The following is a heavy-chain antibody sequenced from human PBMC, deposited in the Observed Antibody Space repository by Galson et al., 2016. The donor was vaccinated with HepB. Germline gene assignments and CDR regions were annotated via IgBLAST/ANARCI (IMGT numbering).Heavy chain of an antibody. CDR3: AKDRRYYDSSGYFWEGYYYDGMDV. V-gene: IGHV3-30*18. CDR2: ISYDGSDK. Sequence: SLRLSCAASGFTFSSYGMHWVRQAPGKGLEWVAVISYDGSDKYYADSVKGRFAISRDNSKNTPNLQMNSLRAEDTAVYYCAKDRRYYDSSGYFWEGYYYDGMDVWGQGTTVTVSS. CDR1: GFTFSSYG. J-gene: IGHJ6*02. D-gene: IGHD3-22*01.